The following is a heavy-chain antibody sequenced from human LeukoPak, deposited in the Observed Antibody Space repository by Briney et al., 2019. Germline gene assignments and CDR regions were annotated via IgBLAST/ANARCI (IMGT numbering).Heavy chain of an antibody. D-gene: IGHD5-12*01. CDR3: ARRGDSGYGARLDY. Sequence: GASVKVSCKASGYAFISYGITWVRQAPGQGLKWMGWISAYNGNTDYAQKLQGRVSMTTDTSTSTAYMDLRSLRSDDTAVYYCARRGDSGYGARLDYWGQGTLVIVSS. CDR1: GYAFISYG. J-gene: IGHJ4*02. CDR2: ISAYNGNT. V-gene: IGHV1-18*01.